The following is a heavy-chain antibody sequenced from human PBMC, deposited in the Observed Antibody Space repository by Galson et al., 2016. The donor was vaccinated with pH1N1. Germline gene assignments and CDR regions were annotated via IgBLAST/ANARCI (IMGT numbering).Heavy chain of an antibody. Sequence: SETLSLTCTVSGGSVNSTNYYWSWIRLPPGKGLEWIGYIYHSGTTNYNSSLKSRVTISIDTSQNQFSLKLRSVTAADTAIYYCARDRDYGSGTYYFEYWGQGSLVTVSS. D-gene: IGHD3-10*01. J-gene: IGHJ4*02. CDR3: ARDRDYGSGTYYFEY. V-gene: IGHV4-61*01. CDR2: IYHSGTT. CDR1: GGSVNSTNYY.